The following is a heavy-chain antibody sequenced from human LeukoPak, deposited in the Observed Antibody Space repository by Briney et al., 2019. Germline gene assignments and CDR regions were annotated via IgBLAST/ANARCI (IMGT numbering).Heavy chain of an antibody. Sequence: GASVKVSCKASGYTFTSYYMHWVRQAPGQGLEWMGIINPSGGSTSYAQKFQGRVTMTRDMSTSTVYMELSSLRSEDTAVYYCARGPATWVIGYYYYGMDVWGQGTTVTVSS. D-gene: IGHD2-21*01. J-gene: IGHJ6*02. CDR3: ARGPATWVIGYYYYGMDV. CDR2: INPSGGST. CDR1: GYTFTSYY. V-gene: IGHV1-46*01.